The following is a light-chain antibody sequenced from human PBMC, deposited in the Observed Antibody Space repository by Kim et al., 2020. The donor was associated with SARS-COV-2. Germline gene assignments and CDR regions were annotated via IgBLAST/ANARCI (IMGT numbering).Light chain of an antibody. Sequence: APGKTARITCGGNNMGSKSVHWYQQKPGQAPVLVIHYDRDRPSGIPERFSGSNSGNTATLTISWVEAGDEADYYCQVWDSSSDHRVFGGGTQLTVL. CDR1: NMGSKS. J-gene: IGLJ3*02. V-gene: IGLV3-21*04. CDR2: YDR. CDR3: QVWDSSSDHRV.